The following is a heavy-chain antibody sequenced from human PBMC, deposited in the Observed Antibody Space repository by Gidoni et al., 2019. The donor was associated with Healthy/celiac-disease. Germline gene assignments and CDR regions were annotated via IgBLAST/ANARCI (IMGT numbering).Heavy chain of an antibody. CDR3: ARSLTAFVTSDYFDY. V-gene: IGHV1-69*01. D-gene: IGHD2-21*02. CDR1: GGTFSSYA. CDR2: IIPIFGTA. Sequence: GQLVQSGAEVEKPGSSVKVSCKASGGTFSSYAISWVRQAPGQGLEWMGGIIPIFGTANYAQKFQGRVTITADESTSTAYMELSSLRSEDTAVYYCARSLTAFVTSDYFDYWGQGTLVTVSS. J-gene: IGHJ4*02.